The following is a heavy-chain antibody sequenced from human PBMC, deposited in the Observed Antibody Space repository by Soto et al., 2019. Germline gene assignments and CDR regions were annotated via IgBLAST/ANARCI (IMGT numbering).Heavy chain of an antibody. V-gene: IGHV3-23*01. J-gene: IGHJ5*02. Sequence: PGGSLILSCEASGFPFNTYAMTWFRQLPGMGLEWVSTTSIGGNTDFAESVRGRFSVSRDNSKNTLYLQMTNLRAEDAAIYFCAKDLRPGLVVPTKSGFDPWGQGTRVTVSS. D-gene: IGHD3-10*01. CDR1: GFPFNTYA. CDR2: TSIGGNT. CDR3: AKDLRPGLVVPTKSGFDP.